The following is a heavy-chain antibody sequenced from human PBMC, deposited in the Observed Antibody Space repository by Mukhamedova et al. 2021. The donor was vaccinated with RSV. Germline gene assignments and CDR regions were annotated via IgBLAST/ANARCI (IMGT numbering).Heavy chain of an antibody. CDR2: IKQDGTEK. J-gene: IGHJ6*02. CDR3: ARGGGYRFEYLPTSHYYALDT. D-gene: IGHD5-18*01. V-gene: IGHV3-7*01. Sequence: EYMGNIKQDGTEKNYVDSVKGRLTISRDNAKNSLYLQMNSLRAEDTAVYFCARGGGYRFEYLPTSHYYALDTWGQGTAVTVS.